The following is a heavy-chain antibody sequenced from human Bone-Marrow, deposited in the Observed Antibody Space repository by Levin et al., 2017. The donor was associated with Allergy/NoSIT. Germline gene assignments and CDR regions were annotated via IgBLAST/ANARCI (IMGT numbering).Heavy chain of an antibody. V-gene: IGHV4-59*01. J-gene: IGHJ4*02. CDR3: ARVILGTVFLDY. Sequence: SETLSLTCSVSGGPISSYYWTWIRQPPGKGLDWIGFTHDSGRTNYNPSLKSRLTMSVDTSKNQFSLRLYSVTAADTAVYYCARVILGTVFLDYWGQGILVTVSA. CDR1: GGPISSYY. CDR2: THDSGRT. D-gene: IGHD2/OR15-2a*01.